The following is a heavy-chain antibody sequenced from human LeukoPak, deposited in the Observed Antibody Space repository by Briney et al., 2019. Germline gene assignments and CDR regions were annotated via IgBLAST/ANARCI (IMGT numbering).Heavy chain of an antibody. D-gene: IGHD3-16*01. CDR2: IYYSGST. CDR3: ARDLGARFES. Sequence: PSETLSLTCTVSGGSISSSSYYWGWIRQPPGKGPEWIGSIYYSGSTYYNPSLKSRVTISVDTSKNQFSLKLSSVTTSDTALYYCARDLGARFESWGQGILVTVSS. CDR1: GGSISSSSYY. J-gene: IGHJ4*02. V-gene: IGHV4-39*07.